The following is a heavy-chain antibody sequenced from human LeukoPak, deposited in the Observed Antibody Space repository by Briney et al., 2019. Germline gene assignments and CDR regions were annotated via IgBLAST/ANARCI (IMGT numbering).Heavy chain of an antibody. Sequence: GGSLRLSCAASGFTFSDYYMSWIRQAPGKGLEWVANIKQDGSEKNYVDSVKGRFIISRDNTKSSLSLQMNSLRDEDTAVYYCARDKYMSGHVGSLFDPWGQGTLVIVSS. V-gene: IGHV3-7*01. CDR1: GFTFSDYY. CDR2: IKQDGSEK. D-gene: IGHD1-1*01. CDR3: ARDKYMSGHVGSLFDP. J-gene: IGHJ5*02.